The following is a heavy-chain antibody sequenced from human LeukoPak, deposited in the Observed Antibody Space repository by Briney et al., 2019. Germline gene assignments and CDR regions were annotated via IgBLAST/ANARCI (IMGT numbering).Heavy chain of an antibody. D-gene: IGHD3-10*02. Sequence: GGSLRLSCAASGFTLTGSARLQGRGWSGFHSRFTISRDNAKNSLYLQMNSLRTEDTAVYYCAELGITMIGGVWGKGTTVTISS. V-gene: IGHV3-69-1*02. CDR3: AELGITMIGGV. CDR1: GFTL. J-gene: IGHJ6*04.